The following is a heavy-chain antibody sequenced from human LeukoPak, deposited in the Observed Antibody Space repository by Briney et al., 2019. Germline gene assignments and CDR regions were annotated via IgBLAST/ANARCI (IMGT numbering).Heavy chain of an antibody. CDR3: ARASRLPITIFGVVNYYYGMDV. CDR2: INHSGST. CDR1: GGSFSGYY. V-gene: IGHV4-34*01. J-gene: IGHJ6*02. Sequence: PSETLSLTCAVYGGSFSGYYWSWIRQPPGKGLEWIGEINHSGSTNYNPSLKSRVTISVDTSKNQFSLKLSSVTAADMAVYYCARASRLPITIFGVVNYYYGMDVWGQGTTVTVSS. D-gene: IGHD3-3*01.